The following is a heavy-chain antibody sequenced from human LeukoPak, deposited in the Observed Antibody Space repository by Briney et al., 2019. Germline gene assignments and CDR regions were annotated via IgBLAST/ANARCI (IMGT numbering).Heavy chain of an antibody. D-gene: IGHD4-17*01. CDR1: GGSISGYY. CDR3: ARRRHDYGDYYFDY. CDR2: IYYPGRT. J-gene: IGHJ4*02. Sequence: PSETLALTCTAYGGSISGYYWSWIRQPPAKGLEWIGHIYYPGRTNYNPSLKSRVTISVDTSKNQFSLKLSSVTAADTAVYYCARRRHDYGDYYFDYWGQGTLVTVSS. V-gene: IGHV4-59*01.